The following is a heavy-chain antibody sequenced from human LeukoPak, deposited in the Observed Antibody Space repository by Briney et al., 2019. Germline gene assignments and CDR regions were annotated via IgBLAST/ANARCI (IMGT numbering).Heavy chain of an antibody. V-gene: IGHV3-74*01. CDR1: GLTFSSHW. Sequence: PVQSLRLSCAASGLTFSSHWMHWVRQAPGKGLVWVSRITNDGSSTTYADSVKGRFTISRDNAKNMLYLQVNSLRAEDTAVYYCATQQGGSPAYWGQGTLVTVSS. D-gene: IGHD3-16*01. J-gene: IGHJ4*02. CDR2: ITNDGSST. CDR3: ATQQGGSPAY.